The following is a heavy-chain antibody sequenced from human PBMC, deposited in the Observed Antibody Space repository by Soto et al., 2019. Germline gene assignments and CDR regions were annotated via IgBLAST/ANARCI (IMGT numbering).Heavy chain of an antibody. J-gene: IGHJ3*02. D-gene: IGHD3-3*01. V-gene: IGHV3-74*01. CDR2: INSDGSST. CDR1: GFTFSSYW. CDR3: ARAPFYAFLEGLLPEI. Sequence: EVQLVESGGGLVQPGGSLRLSCAASGFTFSSYWMHWVRQAPGKGLVWVSRINSDGSSTSYADSVKGRFTISRDNAKNTLYLQMNSLRAEDTAVYYCARAPFYAFLEGLLPEIWGQGTMVTVAS.